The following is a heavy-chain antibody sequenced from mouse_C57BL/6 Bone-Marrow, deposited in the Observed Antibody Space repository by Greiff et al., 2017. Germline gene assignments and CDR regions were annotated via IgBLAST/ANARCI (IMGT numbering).Heavy chain of an antibody. Sequence: VQLKQSGAELVRPGASVKLSCTASGFNIKDYYMHWVKQRPEQGLEWIGRIVPEDGDTEYAPKFQGKVTITADTSSNTAYLLLSSLTSEDTAVYYCRWLLYAMDYWGQGTSVTVSS. V-gene: IGHV14-1*01. CDR3: RWLLYAMDY. J-gene: IGHJ4*01. CDR1: GFNIKDYY. CDR2: IVPEDGDT. D-gene: IGHD2-3*01.